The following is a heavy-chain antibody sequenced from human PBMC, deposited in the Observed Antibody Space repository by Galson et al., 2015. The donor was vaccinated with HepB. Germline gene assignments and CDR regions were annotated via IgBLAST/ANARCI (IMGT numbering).Heavy chain of an antibody. CDR1: RFTFSRYA. CDR2: ISGSGGTT. V-gene: IGHV3-23*01. CDR3: AKVVVPSNYPVYGMDV. D-gene: IGHD4-11*01. Sequence: SLRLSCADSRFTFSRYAMSWVRQAPGKGLEWVSGISGSGGTTYYANSVKGRSTISRDNSKNTLSLQMNSLRAEDTAIYYCAKVVVPSNYPVYGMDVWGRGTTVTVSS. J-gene: IGHJ6*02.